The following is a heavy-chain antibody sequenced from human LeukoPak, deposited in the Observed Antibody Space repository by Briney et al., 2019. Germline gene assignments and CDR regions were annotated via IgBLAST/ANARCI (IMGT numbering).Heavy chain of an antibody. CDR3: ARDRGVEVVVPAAQTDYYYYYYMDV. D-gene: IGHD2-2*01. J-gene: IGHJ6*03. CDR2: IIPIFGTA. CDR1: GYTFTGYY. Sequence: SVKVSCKASGYTFTGYYMHWVRQAPGQGLEWMGGIIPIFGTANYAQKFQGRVTITTDESTSTAYMELSSLRSEDTAVYYCARDRGVEVVVPAAQTDYYYYYYMDVWGKGTTVTVSS. V-gene: IGHV1-69*05.